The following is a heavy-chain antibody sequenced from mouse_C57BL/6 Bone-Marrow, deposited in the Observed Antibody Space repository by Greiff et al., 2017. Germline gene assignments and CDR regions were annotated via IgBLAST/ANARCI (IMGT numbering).Heavy chain of an antibody. CDR2: ISSGGDYI. CDR1: GFTFSSYA. J-gene: IGHJ4*01. Sequence: EVKLVESGEGLVKPGGSLKLSCAASGFTFSSYAMSWVRQTPEKRLEWVAYISSGGDYIYYAATVKGRFTIARDNARNTLYLQMSSLKSEDTAMYYCTRDAMDYWGQGTSVTVSS. V-gene: IGHV5-9-1*02. CDR3: TRDAMDY.